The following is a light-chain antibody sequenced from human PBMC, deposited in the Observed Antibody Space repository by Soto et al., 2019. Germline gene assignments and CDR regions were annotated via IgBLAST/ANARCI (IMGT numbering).Light chain of an antibody. CDR3: CSYAGSSTFYV. CDR2: DVS. J-gene: IGLJ1*01. V-gene: IGLV2-23*02. CDR1: SSDVGGYNY. Sequence: LTQPASVSGSPGQSITISCTGTSSDVGGYNYVSWYQQHPGKAPKLMIYDVSNRPSGVSNRFSGSKSGNTASLTISGLQAEDEADYYCCSYAGSSTFYVFGTGTKVTVL.